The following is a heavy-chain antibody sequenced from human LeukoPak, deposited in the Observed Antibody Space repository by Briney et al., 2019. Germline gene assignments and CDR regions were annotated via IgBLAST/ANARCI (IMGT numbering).Heavy chain of an antibody. CDR1: GFTFSSYG. CDR3: AKDPSRRSSSWYMNWFDP. D-gene: IGHD6-13*01. J-gene: IGHJ5*02. CDR2: ISGSGGST. V-gene: IGHV3-23*01. Sequence: GGSLRLSCAASGFTFSSYGMSWVRQAPGKGLEWVSAISGSGGSTYYADSVKGRFTISRDNSKNTLYLQMNSLRAEDTAVYYCAKDPSRRSSSWYMNWFDPWGQGTLVTVSS.